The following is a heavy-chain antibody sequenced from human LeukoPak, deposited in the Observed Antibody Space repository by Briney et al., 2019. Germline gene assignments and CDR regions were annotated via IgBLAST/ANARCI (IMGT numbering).Heavy chain of an antibody. J-gene: IGHJ4*02. Sequence: SETLSLTCTVSGGSISSGDYYWNWIRQPPGKGLEWIGYIYYSGSTYYNPSLKSRVTISVDTSKNQFSLKLSSVTAADTAVYYCARAPPGRTGVDYWGQGTLVIVSS. CDR3: ARAPPGRTGVDY. D-gene: IGHD1-14*01. V-gene: IGHV4-30-4*08. CDR2: IYYSGST. CDR1: GGSISSGDYY.